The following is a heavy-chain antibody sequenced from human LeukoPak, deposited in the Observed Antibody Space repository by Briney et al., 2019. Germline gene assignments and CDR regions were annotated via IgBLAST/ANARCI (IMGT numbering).Heavy chain of an antibody. CDR1: GGTFSSYA. CDR3: ARAHDSSGYYYVGYFQH. V-gene: IGHV1-69*05. Sequence: PSVKVSCKASGGTFSSYAISWVRQAPGQGLEWMGRIIPIFGTANYAQKFQGRVTFTTDESPSTAYMELSSLRSEGTAVYYCARAHDSSGYYYVGYFQHWGQGTLVTVSS. J-gene: IGHJ1*01. CDR2: IIPIFGTA. D-gene: IGHD3-22*01.